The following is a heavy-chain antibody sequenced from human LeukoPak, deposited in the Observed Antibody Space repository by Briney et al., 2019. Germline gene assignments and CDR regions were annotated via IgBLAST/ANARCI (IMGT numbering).Heavy chain of an antibody. CDR2: INPNSGGT. V-gene: IGHV1-2*02. CDR1: RYTFTGYY. D-gene: IGHD1-26*01. J-gene: IGHJ6*03. Sequence: GASVKVSCKACRYTFTGYYMHWVRQAPGQGLESMGWINPNSGGTNYAQKFQGRVTMTRDTSISTAYMELSRLRSDYTAVYYCARRSRIVGATSYYYYYMDVWGKGTTVTVSS. CDR3: ARRSRIVGATSYYYYYMDV.